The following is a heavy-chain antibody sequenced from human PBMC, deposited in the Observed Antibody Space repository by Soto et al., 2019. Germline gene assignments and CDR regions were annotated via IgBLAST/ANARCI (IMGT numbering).Heavy chain of an antibody. D-gene: IGHD2-2*01. CDR2: VFNNGST. Sequence: QVQLQESGPGLVKPSETLSLTCTISGGSISYYSWSWIRQPPGKGLEWIGHVFNNGSTNYNPSLKSRVTISIDTSKTQFSLKLSSVTAADTAVYYCAKEHGYCITPNCYAGRAFDPWGQGTLVTVSS. J-gene: IGHJ5*02. CDR3: AKEHGYCITPNCYAGRAFDP. V-gene: IGHV4-59*01. CDR1: GGSISYYS.